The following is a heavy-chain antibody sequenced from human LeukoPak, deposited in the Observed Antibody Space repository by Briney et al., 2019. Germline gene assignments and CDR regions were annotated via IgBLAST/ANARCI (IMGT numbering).Heavy chain of an antibody. CDR3: ARGRPYCTNGVCHPAVQYYYGMDV. D-gene: IGHD2-8*01. CDR2: IIPMFGTT. Sequence: SVKVSCKASGGTFSGYAISWVRQAPGQGLEWMGGIIPMFGTTNYAQKFQGRVTSIADESTSTAYMELSSLRSDDTAVYYCARGRPYCTNGVCHPAVQYYYGMDVWGQGTTVTVSS. CDR1: GGTFSGYA. V-gene: IGHV1-69*01. J-gene: IGHJ6*02.